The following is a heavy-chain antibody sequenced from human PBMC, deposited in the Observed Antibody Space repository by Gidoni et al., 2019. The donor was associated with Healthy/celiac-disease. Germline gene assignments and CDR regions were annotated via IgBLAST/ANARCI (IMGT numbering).Heavy chain of an antibody. CDR3: ARDRVEMAAAFDY. D-gene: IGHD6-19*01. CDR1: GGTFSSYA. CDR2: IMPILGIA. V-gene: IGHV1-69*04. J-gene: IGHJ4*01. Sequence: VQLVQPGAEVNTPASSVKLACKPSGGTFSSYAISWVRLAPGQGREWMGRIMPILGIANYAQKFQGRVTITADKATRTAYMGLISLRSEDTAVYYCARDRVEMAAAFDYWGQGTLVTVSS.